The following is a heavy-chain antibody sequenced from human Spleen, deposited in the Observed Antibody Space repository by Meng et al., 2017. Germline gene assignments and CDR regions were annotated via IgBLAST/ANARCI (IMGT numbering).Heavy chain of an antibody. CDR1: GGSISSIDW. Sequence: VQLRGPGPGLGKPSGPLSLTCVVSGGSISSIDWGSWVRQPPGKGLEWIGEIYHGGDTNYNPSLKSRVTIAIDKSKNQFSLKLSSVTAADTAVYYCASWIYSCGWQWGQGALVTVSS. J-gene: IGHJ4*02. V-gene: IGHV4/OR15-8*02. D-gene: IGHD6-19*01. CDR3: ASWIYSCGWQ. CDR2: IYHGGDT.